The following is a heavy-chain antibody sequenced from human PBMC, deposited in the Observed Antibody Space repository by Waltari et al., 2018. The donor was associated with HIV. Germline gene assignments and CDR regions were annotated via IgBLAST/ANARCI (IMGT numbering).Heavy chain of an antibody. CDR3: ARGIRLV. J-gene: IGHJ4*02. CDR2: INPNSGGT. D-gene: IGHD1-20*01. V-gene: IGHV1-2*02. CDR1: GYTFTGYY. Sequence: QVQLVQSGAEVKKPGASVKVSCKASGYTFTGYYIHWVQQAPGQGLEWMGCINPNSGGTNDAQKFQGRDTMTRDTSTSTSYMELNRLRSDDTAVYYCARGIRLVWGQGTLVTVSS.